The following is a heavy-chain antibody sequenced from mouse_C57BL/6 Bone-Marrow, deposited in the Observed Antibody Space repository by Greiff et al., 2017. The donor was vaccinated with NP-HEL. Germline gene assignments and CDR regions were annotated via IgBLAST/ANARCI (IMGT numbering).Heavy chain of an antibody. Sequence: VQLQQSGAELVRPGASVKLSCTASGFNIKDDYMHWVKQRPEQGLEWIGWIDPENGDTEYASKFQGKATITADTSSNTAYLQLSSLTSEDTAVYYCTLITTVVGGGYFDVWGTGTTVTVSS. J-gene: IGHJ1*03. V-gene: IGHV14-4*01. CDR1: GFNIKDDY. D-gene: IGHD1-1*01. CDR2: IDPENGDT. CDR3: TLITTVVGGGYFDV.